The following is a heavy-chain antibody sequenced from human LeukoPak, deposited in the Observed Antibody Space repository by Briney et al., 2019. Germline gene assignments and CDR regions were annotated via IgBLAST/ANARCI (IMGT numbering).Heavy chain of an antibody. CDR2: MFYSGST. V-gene: IGHV4-39*07. CDR1: GGSISSDIYY. CDR3: ARVAGLWWRSRDFDY. D-gene: IGHD2-21*01. Sequence: SETLSLTCTVSGGSISSDIYYWGWIRQPPGKGLEWIGSMFYSGSTHFTYSNPSLKPFLKSRVTISVDTSKNQFSLKLSSVTAADTAVYYCARVAGLWWRSRDFDYWGQGTLVTVSS. J-gene: IGHJ4*02.